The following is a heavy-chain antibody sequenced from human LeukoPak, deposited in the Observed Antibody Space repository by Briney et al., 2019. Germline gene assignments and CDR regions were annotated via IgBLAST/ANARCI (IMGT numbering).Heavy chain of an antibody. D-gene: IGHD1-26*01. Sequence: SDTLSLTCAVYGWSFSGYYLSWIRQPPGKGLEWMGEINHSGSTNHNPSLKSRVTISVDTYKNQFSLKMSSVTAADAAVYYCARGGRERNSGCYLAFNYWGQGTLVTVSS. CDR2: INHSGST. CDR1: GWSFSGYY. V-gene: IGHV4-34*01. J-gene: IGHJ4*02. CDR3: ARGGRERNSGCYLAFNY.